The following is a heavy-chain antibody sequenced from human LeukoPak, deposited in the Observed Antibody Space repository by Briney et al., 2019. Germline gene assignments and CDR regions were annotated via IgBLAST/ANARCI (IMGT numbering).Heavy chain of an antibody. CDR3: ARAVSGRFDY. Sequence: PSETLSLTCTVSGGSMSPYHWGWIRQPPGKGLEWTGYIYYSGSTNYNPSLNSRVTISVDTSKNQFSLRLSSVTTADTAIYYCARAVSGRFDYWGQGTLVTVSS. D-gene: IGHD6-19*01. J-gene: IGHJ4*02. CDR1: GGSMSPYH. CDR2: IYYSGST. V-gene: IGHV4-59*08.